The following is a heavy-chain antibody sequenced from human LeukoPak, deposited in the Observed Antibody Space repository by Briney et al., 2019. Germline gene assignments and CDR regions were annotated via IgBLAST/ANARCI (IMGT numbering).Heavy chain of an antibody. D-gene: IGHD3-10*01. Sequence: PSETLSLTCTVSGGSISNSRFYWAWIRQSPGRGLEWIGSIYYSGATYSDPSLKSRVTVSVDTSKSQFSLKLNSVTAADTAVYYCVRQNYGSGSYFDSWGQGTLVTVSS. V-gene: IGHV4-39*01. J-gene: IGHJ4*02. CDR2: IYYSGAT. CDR1: GGSISNSRFY. CDR3: VRQNYGSGSYFDS.